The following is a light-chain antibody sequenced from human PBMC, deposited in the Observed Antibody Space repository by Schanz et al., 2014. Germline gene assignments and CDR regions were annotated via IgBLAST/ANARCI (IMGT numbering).Light chain of an antibody. CDR2: ANT. V-gene: IGLV1-40*01. CDR1: SSNLGAGYD. Sequence: QSVLTQPPSVSGAPGQRVTISCTGSSSNLGAGYDVHWFQQLPGTAPKLLMYANTKRPSGVPDRFSGSKSGTSASLAITGLQTEDEADYYCSSGSNNYVVFGGGTKLTVL. J-gene: IGLJ2*01. CDR3: SSGSNNYVV.